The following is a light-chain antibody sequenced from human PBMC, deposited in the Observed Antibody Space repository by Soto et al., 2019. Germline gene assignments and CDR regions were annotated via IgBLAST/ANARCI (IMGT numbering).Light chain of an antibody. V-gene: IGLV1-36*01. J-gene: IGLJ3*02. CDR2: HNN. Sequence: QSVLTQPPSVSEAPRQRVTISCSGSNSNIGNNAVNWYQQLQGKAPKVLIYHNNGVLSGVSDRFSGSKSGTSASLAISGLQVEDEADYYCAAWDDTLNGQVFGGGTKVTVL. CDR1: NSNIGNNA. CDR3: AAWDDTLNGQV.